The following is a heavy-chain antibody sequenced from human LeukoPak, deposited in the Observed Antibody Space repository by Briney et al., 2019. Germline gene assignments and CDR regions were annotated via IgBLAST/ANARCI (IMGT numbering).Heavy chain of an antibody. Sequence: GGSLRLSCAASRFTFNTYAVNWVRQAPGKGLEWVSAISGNGDITYYADSVRGRFTISRDNSKNTLYLQMNSLRAEDTAVYYCARVKRDCSGGSCYPYDYWGQGTLVTVSS. CDR1: RFTFNTYA. CDR2: ISGNGDIT. CDR3: ARVKRDCSGGSCYPYDY. D-gene: IGHD2-15*01. V-gene: IGHV3-23*01. J-gene: IGHJ4*02.